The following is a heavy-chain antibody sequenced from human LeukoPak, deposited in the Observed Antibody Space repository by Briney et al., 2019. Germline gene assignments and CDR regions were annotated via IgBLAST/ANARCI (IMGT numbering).Heavy chain of an antibody. D-gene: IGHD3-3*01. CDR3: AKDGLLEWASRGPFDY. Sequence: PGGSLRLSCAASGFTFDDYAMHWVRQARGKGLEWVSDISWNSGSIGYADSVKGRFTISRDNAKNSLYLQMNSLRAEDTALYYCAKDGLLEWASRGPFDYWGQGTLVTVSS. CDR2: ISWNSGSI. CDR1: GFTFDDYA. V-gene: IGHV3-9*01. J-gene: IGHJ4*02.